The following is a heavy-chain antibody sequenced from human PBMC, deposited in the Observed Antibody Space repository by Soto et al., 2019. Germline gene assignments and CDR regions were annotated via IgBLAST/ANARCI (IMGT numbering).Heavy chain of an antibody. J-gene: IGHJ6*02. CDR3: AKDAIHVLLGYTYGAWGMDV. D-gene: IGHD5-18*01. CDR1: GFTFDDYA. Sequence: EVQLVESGGDLVQPGRSLRLSCAASGFTFDDYAMHWVRLAPGKGLEWVSGISWNSGDIYYADSVKGRFTISRDNDTNTLYLQMNSLRPDDTAMYYCAKDAIHVLLGYTYGAWGMDVWGQGTTVTVSS. CDR2: ISWNSGDI. V-gene: IGHV3-9*01.